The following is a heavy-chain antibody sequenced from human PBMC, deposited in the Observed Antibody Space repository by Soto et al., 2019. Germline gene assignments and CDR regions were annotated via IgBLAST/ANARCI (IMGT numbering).Heavy chain of an antibody. CDR3: ARSLMDV. V-gene: IGHV4-39*01. J-gene: IGHJ6*03. CDR2: IFVSGRT. Sequence: QMQLQESGPGLVKPSETLSLTCTVSGGSIRESGLYWGWIRQSPGKGLEWIGSIFVSGRTHYNPSLKSRVSISIDVSKNQFSLNVISVTAADTGVYYCARSLMDVWGKGTTVTVSS. CDR1: GGSIRESGLY.